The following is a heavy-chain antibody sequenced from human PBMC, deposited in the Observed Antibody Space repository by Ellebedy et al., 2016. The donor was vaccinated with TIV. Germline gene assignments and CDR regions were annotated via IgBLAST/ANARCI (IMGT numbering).Heavy chain of an antibody. V-gene: IGHV3-30*02. D-gene: IGHD2-15*01. J-gene: IGHJ5*02. CDR3: ASTRFGYCSGGSCYRFDP. CDR1: GFTFSYYG. Sequence: GESLKISCAASGFTFSYYGMHWVRQAPGKGLEWVAFIWYDGSNKYSADSVKGRFTISRDNSKNTLYLQMNSLRAEDTAVYYCASTRFGYCSGGSCYRFDPWGQGTLVTVSS. CDR2: IWYDGSNK.